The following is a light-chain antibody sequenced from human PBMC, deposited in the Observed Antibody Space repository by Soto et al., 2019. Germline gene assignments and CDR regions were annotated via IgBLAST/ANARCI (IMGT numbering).Light chain of an antibody. CDR3: TSYAGSESYV. Sequence: QSALTQPPSVSGSPGQSVAISCTGTSSDVGGYNYVSWYQQHPGKAPRLMIYDVTKRPSGVPDRFSGSKSGNTASLTVSGLQAEDEADYHCTSYAGSESYVFGSGTKLTVL. J-gene: IGLJ1*01. CDR1: SSDVGGYNY. CDR2: DVT. V-gene: IGLV2-8*01.